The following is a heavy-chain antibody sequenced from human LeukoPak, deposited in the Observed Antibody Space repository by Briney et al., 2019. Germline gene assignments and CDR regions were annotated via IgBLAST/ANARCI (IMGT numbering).Heavy chain of an antibody. CDR3: AKGYYDSSGYYYY. J-gene: IGHJ4*02. D-gene: IGHD3-22*01. Sequence: PGGSLRLSCAASGFTFSSYWMSWVRQAPGKGLEWVAVIWYDGSNKYYADSVKGRFTISRDNSKNTLYLQMNSLRAEDTAVYYCAKGYYDSSGYYYYWGQGTLVTVSS. CDR2: IWYDGSNK. CDR1: GFTFSSYW. V-gene: IGHV3-33*06.